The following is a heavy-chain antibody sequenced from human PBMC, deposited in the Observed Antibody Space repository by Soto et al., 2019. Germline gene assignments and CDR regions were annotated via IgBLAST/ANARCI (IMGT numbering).Heavy chain of an antibody. D-gene: IGHD4-4*01. J-gene: IGHJ6*03. V-gene: IGHV3-23*01. CDR3: AKDGVRYSTTMLDYYYMDV. Sequence: HPGGSLRLSCAASGFTFSSYAMSWVRQAPGKGLEWVSAISGSGGSTYYADSVKGRFTISRDNSKNTLYLQMNSLRAEDTAVYYCAKDGVRYSTTMLDYYYMDVWGKGTTVTVSS. CDR1: GFTFSSYA. CDR2: ISGSGGST.